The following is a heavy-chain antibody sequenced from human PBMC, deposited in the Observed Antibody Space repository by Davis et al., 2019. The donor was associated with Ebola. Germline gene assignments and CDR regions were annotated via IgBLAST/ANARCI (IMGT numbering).Heavy chain of an antibody. D-gene: IGHD3-3*01. V-gene: IGHV4-39*01. Sequence: PSDTLSLTCTVSGGSISSSSYYWGWIRQPPGKGLEWIGSIYYSGSTYYNPSLKSRVTISVDTSKNQFSLKLSSVTAADTAVYYCASIDFWSGYPSGGMDVWGQGTTVTVSS. CDR3: ASIDFWSGYPSGGMDV. CDR2: IYYSGST. CDR1: GGSISSSSYY. J-gene: IGHJ6*02.